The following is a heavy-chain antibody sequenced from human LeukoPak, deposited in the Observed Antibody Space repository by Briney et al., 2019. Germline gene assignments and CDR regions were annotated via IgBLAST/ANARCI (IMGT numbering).Heavy chain of an antibody. V-gene: IGHV4-4*02. Sequence: SETLSLTCAVSGGSISNSNWWSWVRQPPGKGLEWIGEIYHSGSTNYNPSLKSRVTISVDTSKNQFSLKLSSVTAADTAVYYCARGWLRTNFDYWGQGTLVTVSS. J-gene: IGHJ4*02. D-gene: IGHD5-12*01. CDR2: IYHSGST. CDR1: GGSISNSNW. CDR3: ARGWLRTNFDY.